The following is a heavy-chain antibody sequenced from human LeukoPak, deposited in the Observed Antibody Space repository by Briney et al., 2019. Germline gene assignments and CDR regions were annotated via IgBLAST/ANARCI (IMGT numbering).Heavy chain of an antibody. J-gene: IGHJ5*02. CDR1: GYTFTSYG. V-gene: IGHV1-18*01. Sequence: ASVKVSCKASGYTFTSYGISWVRQAPGQGLEWMGWISAYNGNTNYAQKLQGRVTMTTDTSTSTAYMELRSLRSDDTAVYYCARAGRGEVDWNYSNWFDPWGQGTLVTVSS. D-gene: IGHD1-7*01. CDR3: ARAGRGEVDWNYSNWFDP. CDR2: ISAYNGNT.